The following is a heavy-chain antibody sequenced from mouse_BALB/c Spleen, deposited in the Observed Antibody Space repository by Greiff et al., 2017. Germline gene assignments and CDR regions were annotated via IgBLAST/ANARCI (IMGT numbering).Heavy chain of an antibody. J-gene: IGHJ4*01. CDR1: GYTFTSYV. CDR3: ARRKDLTTATGAMDY. Sequence: EVQLQQSGPELVKPGASVKMSCKASGYTFTSYVMHWVKQKPGQGLEWIGYINPYNDGTKYNEKFKGKATLTSDKSSSTAYMELSSLTSEDSAVYYCARRKDLTTATGAMDYWGQGTSVTVSS. CDR2: INPYNDGT. V-gene: IGHV1-14*01. D-gene: IGHD1-2*01.